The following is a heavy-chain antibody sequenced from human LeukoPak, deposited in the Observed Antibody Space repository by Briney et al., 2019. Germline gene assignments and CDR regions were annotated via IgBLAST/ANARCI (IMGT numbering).Heavy chain of an antibody. CDR1: GYTFTSYG. CDR2: ISAYNGNT. Sequence: ASVKVSCKASGYTFTSYGISWVRQAPGQGLEWMGWISAYNGNTNYAQKLQGRVTMTTDTSTSTAYMELRSLRSDDTAVYYCARGVTMVRGVFYYYYYYYMDVWGKGTTVTVSS. J-gene: IGHJ6*03. V-gene: IGHV1-18*01. D-gene: IGHD3-10*01. CDR3: ARGVTMVRGVFYYYYYYYMDV.